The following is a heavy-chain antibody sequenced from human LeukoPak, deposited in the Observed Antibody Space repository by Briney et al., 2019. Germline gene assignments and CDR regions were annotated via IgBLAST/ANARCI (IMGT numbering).Heavy chain of an antibody. CDR1: GFTFSSYA. V-gene: IGHV3-23*01. J-gene: IGHJ4*02. Sequence: GSLRLSCAASGFTFSSYAMSWVRQAPGKGLEWVSAISGSGGSTYYADSVKGRFTISRDNSKNALYLQMNSLRAEDTAVYYCAKDFYYYDSSGYQGFDYWGQGTLVTISS. CDR3: AKDFYYYDSSGYQGFDY. CDR2: ISGSGGST. D-gene: IGHD3-22*01.